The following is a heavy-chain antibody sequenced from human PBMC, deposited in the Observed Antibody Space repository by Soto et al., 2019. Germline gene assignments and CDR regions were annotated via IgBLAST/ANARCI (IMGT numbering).Heavy chain of an antibody. CDR2: IYPGDSDA. CDR1: GYSFTSYW. CDR3: ARRVYCSGGSCPSGDWFDP. J-gene: IGHJ5*02. D-gene: IGHD2-15*01. V-gene: IGHV5-51*01. Sequence: VESLKISGKGSGYSFTSYWIGWVRQMPGKGLEWMGIIYPGDSDARYSPSFQGQVSSSADRCISTADLPWSGLKAADTALCYWARRVYCSGGSCPSGDWFDPWGEGTLVPVSS.